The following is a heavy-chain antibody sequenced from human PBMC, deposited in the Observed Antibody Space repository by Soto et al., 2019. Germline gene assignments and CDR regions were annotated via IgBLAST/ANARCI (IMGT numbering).Heavy chain of an antibody. J-gene: IGHJ5*02. CDR3: ASLVICGGACSGWNNWFAP. V-gene: IGHV1-18*01. Sequence: ASVKVSCKASVYTFTSNGISWVRQAPGQGLEWMGWISAYNGNTNYAQKLQGRVTMTTDTSTSTAYMELRSLRSDDTAVYYCASLVICGGACSGWNNWFAPWGQGTLVTVSS. CDR1: VYTFTSNG. CDR2: ISAYNGNT. D-gene: IGHD2-21*02.